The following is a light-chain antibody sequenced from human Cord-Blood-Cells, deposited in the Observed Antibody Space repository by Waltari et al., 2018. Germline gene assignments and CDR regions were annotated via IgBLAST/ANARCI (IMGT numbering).Light chain of an antibody. CDR2: AAS. J-gene: IGKJ1*01. V-gene: IGKV1-39*01. CDR1: QSISSY. CDR3: QQSYTTPT. Sequence: DIQMTQSPSSLSASVGARVTITCRASQSISSYLNWYQQKPGKAPKLLIYAASSLQRVIPSRFSGSGSGTDFTLTISSLQPEDFATYYCQQSYTTPTFGQGTKVEIK.